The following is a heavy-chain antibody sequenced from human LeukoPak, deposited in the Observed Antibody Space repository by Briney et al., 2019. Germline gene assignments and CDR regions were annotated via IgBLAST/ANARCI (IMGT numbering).Heavy chain of an antibody. Sequence: SETLSLTCAASGGSISTYHWSWIRQPPGKGLEWIGYISYSGSTNYNPSLKSRVTISVDTSKSQFSLKLSSVTAADTAVYYCARGTSNFSWYHAYWGQGILVTVSS. V-gene: IGHV4-59*08. D-gene: IGHD6-13*01. J-gene: IGHJ4*02. CDR1: GGSISTYH. CDR3: ARGTSNFSWYHAY. CDR2: ISYSGST.